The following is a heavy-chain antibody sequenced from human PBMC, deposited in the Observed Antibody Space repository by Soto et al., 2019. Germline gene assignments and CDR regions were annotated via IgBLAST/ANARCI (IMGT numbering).Heavy chain of an antibody. J-gene: IGHJ4*02. CDR1: GGSISSYY. V-gene: IGHV4-59*01. CDR3: ARGGWKLFDY. Sequence: SENLSLTCTVSGGSISSYYWSWIRQPPGKGLEWIGCFYYSGSTNYNPSLKSRVTISVDTSKKQFSLKLSSVTAADTAVYYCARGGWKLFDYWGQGTLVTVSS. D-gene: IGHD6-19*01. CDR2: FYYSGST.